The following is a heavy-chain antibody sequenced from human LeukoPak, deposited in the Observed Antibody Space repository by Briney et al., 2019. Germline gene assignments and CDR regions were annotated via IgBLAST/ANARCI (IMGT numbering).Heavy chain of an antibody. CDR3: ARDRYYYDSSGYADAFDI. V-gene: IGHV3-30*04. D-gene: IGHD3-22*01. Sequence: PGGSLRLSCAASGFTFSSYEMNWVRQAPGKGLEWVAVISYDGSNKYYADSVKGRFTISRDNSKNTLYLQMNSLRAEDTAVYYCARDRYYYDSSGYADAFDIWGQGTMVTVSS. CDR1: GFTFSSYE. J-gene: IGHJ3*02. CDR2: ISYDGSNK.